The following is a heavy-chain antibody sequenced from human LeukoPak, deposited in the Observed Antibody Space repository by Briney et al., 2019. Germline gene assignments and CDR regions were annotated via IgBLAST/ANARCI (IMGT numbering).Heavy chain of an antibody. CDR1: GGSISSISYY. CDR2: IYYSGST. V-gene: IGHV4-39*01. Sequence: SDTLSLTCTVSGGSISSISYYWGWIRQPPGKGLEWIGSIYYSGSTYYNPSLKSRVTISVDTSRNQFSLKLSSVTAADTAVYYCARRVDTVLVTGFDPWGQGTLVTVSS. CDR3: ARRVDTVLVTGFDP. J-gene: IGHJ5*02. D-gene: IGHD5-18*01.